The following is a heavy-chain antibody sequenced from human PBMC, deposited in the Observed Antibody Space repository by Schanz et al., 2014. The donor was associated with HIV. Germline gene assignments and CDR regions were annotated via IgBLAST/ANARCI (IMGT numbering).Heavy chain of an antibody. CDR1: ANTFPDLD. CDR2: ISTYNGNT. V-gene: IGHV1-18*01. D-gene: IGHD6-6*01. J-gene: IGHJ2*01. CDR3: ARSETIAARPVWYFDL. Sequence: QVRLIQSGSELKKPGASVTVSCKTSANTFPDLDVNWVRQAPGQGLEWMGWISTYNGNTIYAQKFQGRVTMTTDTSTSPAYMELRSLRSEDTAVYYCARSETIAARPVWYFDLWGRGTLVTVSS.